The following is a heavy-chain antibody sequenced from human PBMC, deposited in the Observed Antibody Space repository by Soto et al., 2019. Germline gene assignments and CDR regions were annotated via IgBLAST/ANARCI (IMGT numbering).Heavy chain of an antibody. V-gene: IGHV3-11*01. CDR1: GFTFSGYN. Sequence: QVQLVESGGGLVKPGGSLRLSCAASGFTFSGYNMSWIRQAPGKGLEWVSYITSSGSNTFDAESVKGRFTISRDNTMNLLNLQMIILSAEDAAVYYCSRCVTISSSHHLDHWGQGTLVTVSS. CDR3: SRCVTISSSHHLDH. J-gene: IGHJ4*02. CDR2: ITSSGSNT. D-gene: IGHD2-2*01.